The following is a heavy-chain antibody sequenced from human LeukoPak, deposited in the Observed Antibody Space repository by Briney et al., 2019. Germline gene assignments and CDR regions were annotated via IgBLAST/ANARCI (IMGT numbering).Heavy chain of an antibody. J-gene: IGHJ4*02. D-gene: IGHD2-2*01. CDR2: INHSGST. CDR3: ARADIVVVPAAAYFDY. CDR1: GGSFSGYC. V-gene: IGHV4-34*01. Sequence: SETLSLTCAVYGGSFSGYCWSWIRQPPGKGLEWIGEINHSGSTNYNPSLKSRVTISVDTSKNQFSLKLSSVTAADTAVYYCARADIVVVPAAAYFDYWGQGTLVTVSS.